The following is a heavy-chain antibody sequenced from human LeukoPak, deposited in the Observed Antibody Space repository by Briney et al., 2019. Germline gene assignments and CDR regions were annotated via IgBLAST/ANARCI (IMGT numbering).Heavy chain of an antibody. CDR2: SGTSGDT. CDR1: GLTFSTSP. CDR3: ATKTPGNYPYDY. D-gene: IGHD3-22*01. J-gene: IGHJ4*02. Sequence: GGSLRLSCAASGLTFSTSPMNWVRLAPGNRLERVSTSGTSGDTYYADSVKGRFTISRDNSKSTLSLQMANLRVEDTAVYYCATKTPGNYPYDYWGQGTLVTVSP. V-gene: IGHV3-23*01.